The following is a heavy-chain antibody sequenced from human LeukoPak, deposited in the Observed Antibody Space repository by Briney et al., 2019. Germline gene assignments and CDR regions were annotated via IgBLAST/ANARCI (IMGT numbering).Heavy chain of an antibody. Sequence: GGSLRLPCAASGFTFSSNAMSWVRQAPGKGLEWVSAISGSGGSTYYADSVKGRFTISRDNSKNTPYLQMNSLRAEDTAVYYCAKAGWFGELHDAFDIWGQGTMVTVSS. D-gene: IGHD3-10*01. CDR1: GFTFSSNA. CDR3: AKAGWFGELHDAFDI. J-gene: IGHJ3*02. CDR2: ISGSGGST. V-gene: IGHV3-23*01.